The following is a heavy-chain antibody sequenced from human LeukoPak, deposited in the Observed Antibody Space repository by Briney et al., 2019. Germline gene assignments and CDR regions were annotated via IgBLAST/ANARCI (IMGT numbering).Heavy chain of an antibody. CDR1: GGSISSYY. D-gene: IGHD1-26*01. Sequence: KTSGTLSLTCTVSGGSISSYYWSWIRQPAGKGLEWIGRIYTGGSTNYNPSLKSRVTMSVDTSKNQLSLRLSSVTAADTAMYYCATYSGEGNDYWGQGTLVTVSS. CDR3: ATYSGEGNDY. J-gene: IGHJ4*02. CDR2: IYTGGST. V-gene: IGHV4-4*07.